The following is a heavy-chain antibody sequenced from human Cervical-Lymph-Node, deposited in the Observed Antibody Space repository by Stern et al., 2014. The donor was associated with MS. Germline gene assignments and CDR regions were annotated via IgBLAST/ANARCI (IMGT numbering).Heavy chain of an antibody. J-gene: IGHJ3*02. D-gene: IGHD1-26*01. CDR2: INPNSGGT. CDR3: ARGVGATWEDAFDI. V-gene: IGHV1-2*06. Sequence: QVQLGQSGAEVKKPGASVKVSCKASGYTFTGYYMHWVRQAPGQGLEWMGRINPNSGGTHYAQKVQGRVNTTRDTCSCTASKELSRLRSDDTAVYYCARGVGATWEDAFDIWGQGTMVTVSS. CDR1: GYTFTGYY.